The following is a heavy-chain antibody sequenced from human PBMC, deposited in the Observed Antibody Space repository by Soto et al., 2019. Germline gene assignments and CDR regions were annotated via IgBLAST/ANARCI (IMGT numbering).Heavy chain of an antibody. D-gene: IGHD3-10*01. CDR3: AREIGITMVRGVGYMDV. Sequence: PSETLSLTCAVYGGSFSGYYWSWIRQPPGKGQEWIGEINHSGSTNYNPSLKSRVTISVDTSKNQFSLKLSSVTAADTAVYYCAREIGITMVRGVGYMDVWGKGTTVTVSS. CDR2: INHSGST. CDR1: GGSFSGYY. V-gene: IGHV4-34*01. J-gene: IGHJ6*03.